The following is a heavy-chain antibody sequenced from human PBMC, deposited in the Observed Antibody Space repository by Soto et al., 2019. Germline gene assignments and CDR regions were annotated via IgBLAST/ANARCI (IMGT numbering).Heavy chain of an antibody. CDR3: ARHCSGGSCSRRDAFDI. J-gene: IGHJ3*02. CDR2: IYYSGST. V-gene: IGHV4-59*01. D-gene: IGHD2-15*01. Sequence: QVQLQESGPGLVKPSETLSLTCTVSGGSISSYYWSWIRQPPGKGLEWIGYIYYSGSTNYNPSLTSRVTISVDTAKNQFSLELTSVTAADTAVYYCARHCSGGSCSRRDAFDIWGQGTMVTVSS. CDR1: GGSISSYY.